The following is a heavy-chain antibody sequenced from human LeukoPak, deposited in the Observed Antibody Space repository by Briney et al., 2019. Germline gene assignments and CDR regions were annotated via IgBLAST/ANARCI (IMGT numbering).Heavy chain of an antibody. Sequence: ASVKVSCKASGYTFSSYGISWVRQAPGQGLEWMGWINPNSGGTNSAQKFQGRVTMTRDTSISTAYMELSRLTSDDTAVYYCARHPYSGSYHFDYWGQGTLVTVSS. CDR3: ARHPYSGSYHFDY. CDR1: GYTFSSYG. D-gene: IGHD1-26*01. J-gene: IGHJ4*02. CDR2: INPNSGGT. V-gene: IGHV1-2*02.